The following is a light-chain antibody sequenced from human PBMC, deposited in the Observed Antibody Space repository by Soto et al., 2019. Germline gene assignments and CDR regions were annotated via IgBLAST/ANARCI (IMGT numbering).Light chain of an antibody. J-gene: IGLJ2*01. CDR3: QVCDSRTANVV. V-gene: IGLV3-9*01. CDR1: RIGSKN. Sequence: SYELTQPLSVSVAMGQTATNTCGGKRIGSKNVHWSQQKPGQAPDLVIYRDRNRPSGIPERFSGSNSGNTATLTINRAQAGDEADYYCQVCDSRTANVVFGGGTKLTVL. CDR2: RDR.